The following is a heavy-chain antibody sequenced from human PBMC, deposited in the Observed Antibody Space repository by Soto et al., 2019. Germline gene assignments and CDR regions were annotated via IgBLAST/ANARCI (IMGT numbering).Heavy chain of an antibody. Sequence: SVKVSCKASGGTFSSYAISWVRQAPGQGLEWMGGIIPICGRANYAQTFQGRITITGDESTSTVYMETSSLRSEDTAIYYCARSPAGVFGIIIEGSNWLAPWGQGSLVPVSS. D-gene: IGHD1-26*01. J-gene: IGHJ5*02. V-gene: IGHV1-69*01. CDR2: IIPICGRA. CDR3: ARSPAGVFGIIIEGSNWLAP. CDR1: GGTFSSYA.